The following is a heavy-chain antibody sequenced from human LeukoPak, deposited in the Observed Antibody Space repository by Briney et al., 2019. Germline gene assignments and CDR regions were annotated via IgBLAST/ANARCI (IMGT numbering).Heavy chain of an antibody. J-gene: IGHJ4*02. CDR3: ARRDGDNDRGFDY. D-gene: IGHD4-23*01. CDR2: ISYDGSKK. Sequence: GGSLRLSCAASGFTFSSYGMHWVRQAPGKGLEWVAVISYDGSKKYYADSVKGRFTISRDNSKNTLYLQMNSLRAEDTAVYYCARRDGDNDRGFDYWGQGTLVTVSS. CDR1: GFTFSSYG. V-gene: IGHV3-30*03.